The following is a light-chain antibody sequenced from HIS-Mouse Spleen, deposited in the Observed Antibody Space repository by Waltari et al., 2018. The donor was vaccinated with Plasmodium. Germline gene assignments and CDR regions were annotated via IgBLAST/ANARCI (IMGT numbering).Light chain of an antibody. CDR2: KAS. Sequence: DIQMTQSPSTLSASVGDRVTITCRASQSISSWLAWYQQKPGKAPKLLIYKASSLESGVPSRFSGSGSGTEFTLTISSPQPDDFATYSCQQYNSYYTFGQGTKLEIK. CDR1: QSISSW. J-gene: IGKJ2*01. CDR3: QQYNSYYT. V-gene: IGKV1-5*03.